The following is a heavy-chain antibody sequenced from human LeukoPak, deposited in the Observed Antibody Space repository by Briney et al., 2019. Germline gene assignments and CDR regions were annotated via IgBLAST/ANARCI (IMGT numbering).Heavy chain of an antibody. CDR2: TYYRSQWYN. Sequence: SQTLTLTCAISGDSVSSNNAAWNWIRQSPSRGLEWLVRTYYRSQWYNDYAIFVRSRITFNPDTSKNQFSLQLNSVTPEDTAVYYCARELTGFDYWGQGTLVTVSS. V-gene: IGHV6-1*01. CDR1: GDSVSSNNAA. J-gene: IGHJ4*02. D-gene: IGHD7-27*01. CDR3: ARELTGFDY.